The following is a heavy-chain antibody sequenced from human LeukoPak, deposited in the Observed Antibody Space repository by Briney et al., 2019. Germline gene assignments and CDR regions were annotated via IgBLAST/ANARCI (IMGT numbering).Heavy chain of an antibody. D-gene: IGHD6-13*01. CDR1: GYTFTGYY. V-gene: IGHV1-2*02. CDR2: INPNSGGT. Sequence: ASVTVSFKASGYTFTGYYMHWVRQAPGQGLEWMGWINPNSGGTNYAQKFQGRVTITRDTSISTAYMELSRLRSDDTAVYYCARDLVHRDAFDIWGQGTMVTVSS. J-gene: IGHJ3*02. CDR3: ARDLVHRDAFDI.